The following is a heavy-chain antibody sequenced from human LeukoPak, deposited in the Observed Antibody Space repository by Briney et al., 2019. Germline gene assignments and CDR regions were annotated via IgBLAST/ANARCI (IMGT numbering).Heavy chain of an antibody. Sequence: SVKVSCKASGATFSTYAISWVRQAPGQGLEWMGGIIPTFYTANYAQKFQGRVTITADESTSTAYMELSSLRSEDTAVYYCARGNNVVVVPAAIGAGFGYWGQGTLVTVSS. CDR3: ARGNNVVVVPAAIGAGFGY. J-gene: IGHJ4*02. CDR1: GATFSTYA. V-gene: IGHV1-69*13. CDR2: IIPTFYTA. D-gene: IGHD2-2*01.